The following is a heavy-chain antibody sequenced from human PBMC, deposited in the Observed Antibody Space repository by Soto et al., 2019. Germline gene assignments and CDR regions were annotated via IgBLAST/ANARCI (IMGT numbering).Heavy chain of an antibody. V-gene: IGHV1-46*01. Sequence: QVQLVQSGAEVKKPGASVKVSCKASGYTFTIYYMHWVRQAPGQGLEWMGIIEPSGGGTSYAQKFQGRLTRTRDTSTSTDYMELSSRRAEDTAVYYCARDRVYCSGGNCWRSVEDTWGQGTLVTVSS. D-gene: IGHD2-15*01. CDR2: IEPSGGGT. J-gene: IGHJ5*02. CDR3: ARDRVYCSGGNCWRSVEDT. CDR1: GYTFTIYY.